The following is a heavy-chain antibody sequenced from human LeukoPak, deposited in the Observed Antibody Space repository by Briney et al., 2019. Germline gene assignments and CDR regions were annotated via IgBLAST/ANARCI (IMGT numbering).Heavy chain of an antibody. D-gene: IGHD6-19*01. Sequence: ASVKVSCKASGYTFTGYYMHWVRQAPGQELEWMGRINPNSGGTNYAQKFQGRVTMTRDTSISTAYMELSRLRSDDTAVYYCARTIAVAGVVDYWGQGTLVTVSS. CDR3: ARTIAVAGVVDY. J-gene: IGHJ4*02. V-gene: IGHV1-2*06. CDR2: INPNSGGT. CDR1: GYTFTGYY.